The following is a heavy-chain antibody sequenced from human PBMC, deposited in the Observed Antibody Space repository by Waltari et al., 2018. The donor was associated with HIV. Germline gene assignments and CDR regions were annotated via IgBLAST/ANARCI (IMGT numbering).Heavy chain of an antibody. D-gene: IGHD2-15*01. Sequence: VPQTPQKRLGWVASIGSSSSYIYYSDSLKGRFSVSRDNAKRSVFLQMNNLRSDDTATYYCARDRTPVTTGDFDSWGQGTLVVVSS. CDR2: IGSSSSYI. V-gene: IGHV3-21*04. J-gene: IGHJ4*02. CDR3: ARDRTPVTTGDFDS.